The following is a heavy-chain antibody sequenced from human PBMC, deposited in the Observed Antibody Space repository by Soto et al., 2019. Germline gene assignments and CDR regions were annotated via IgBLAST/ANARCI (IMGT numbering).Heavy chain of an antibody. J-gene: IGHJ6*02. CDR3: TKGGYDLIYYFGMDV. D-gene: IGHD5-12*01. CDR2: ISSDGDTI. CDR1: GFTFHEYA. Sequence: EVQLIESGGGWVQPGTSLRVSCAASGFTFHEYAMHWVRQAPGKGLEWVSGISSDGDTIAYADSVQGRFTVFRDYAKNSLYLQMNSLRAEDTALYYCTKGGYDLIYYFGMDVWGQGTTVTVSS. V-gene: IGHV3-9*01.